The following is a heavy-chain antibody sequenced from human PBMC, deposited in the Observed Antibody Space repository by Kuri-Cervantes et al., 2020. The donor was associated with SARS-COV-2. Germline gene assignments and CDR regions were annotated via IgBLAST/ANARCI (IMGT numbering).Heavy chain of an antibody. CDR1: GGSISSGSYY. D-gene: IGHD3-22*01. J-gene: IGHJ2*01. V-gene: IGHV4-61*09. CDR2: IYTSGST. Sequence: SCTVSGGSISSGSYYWSWIRQPAGKGLEWIGHIYTSGSTNYNPPLKSRVTISVDTSKNQFSLKLTSVTAADTALYYCARQLYYYDSRSHLRGSLDLWGRGAQVTVSS. CDR3: ARQLYYYDSRSHLRGSLDL.